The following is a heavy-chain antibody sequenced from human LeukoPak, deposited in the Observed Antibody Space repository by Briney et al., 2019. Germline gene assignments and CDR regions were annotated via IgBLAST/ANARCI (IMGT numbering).Heavy chain of an antibody. CDR3: ARDHNWNYDY. Sequence: SVKVSCKASGYTFTGYYMHWVRQAPGQGLDWMGRINPNSGGTNYAQKFQGRVTMTRDTYISTAYMELSRLRSDDTAVYYCARDHNWNYDYWGQGTLVTVSS. CDR1: GYTFTGYY. D-gene: IGHD1-20*01. J-gene: IGHJ4*02. CDR2: INPNSGGT. V-gene: IGHV1-2*06.